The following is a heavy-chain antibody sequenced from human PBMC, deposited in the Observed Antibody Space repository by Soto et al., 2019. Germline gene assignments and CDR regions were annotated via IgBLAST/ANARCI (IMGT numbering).Heavy chain of an antibody. CDR3: AREGFGELSWFDP. Sequence: SETLSLTCTVSGGSISSGDYYWSWIRQPPGKGLEWIGYIYYSGSTYYNPSLKSRVTISVDTSKNQFSLKLSSVTAADTAVYYCAREGFGELSWFDPWGQGTLVTVS. CDR1: GGSISSGDYY. J-gene: IGHJ5*02. V-gene: IGHV4-30-4*01. D-gene: IGHD3-10*01. CDR2: IYYSGST.